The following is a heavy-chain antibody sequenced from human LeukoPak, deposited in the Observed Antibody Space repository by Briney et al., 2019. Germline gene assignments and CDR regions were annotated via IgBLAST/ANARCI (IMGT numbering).Heavy chain of an antibody. Sequence: GGSLRLSCAASGFTFSSYEMNWVRQAPEKGLEWVSYISSSGSTIYYADSVKGRFTISRDNSKNTLYLQMNSLRAGDTAVYYCAKPHFDDWGQGTLVTVSS. CDR1: GFTFSSYE. V-gene: IGHV3-48*03. CDR2: ISSSGSTI. CDR3: AKPHFDD. J-gene: IGHJ4*02.